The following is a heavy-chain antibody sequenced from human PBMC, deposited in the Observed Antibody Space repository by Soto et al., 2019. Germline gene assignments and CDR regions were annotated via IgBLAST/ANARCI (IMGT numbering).Heavy chain of an antibody. Sequence: SETLSLTCTVSGDSVNTGSYYWSWIRQPPGKGLEWIGYAYYSGSTNYNPSLKSRVTISLDTSKNHFSLKLTSVTAADTAVYYCATGRYHYGSAYRGQGTLVTVSS. CDR3: ATGRYHYGSAY. CDR2: AYYSGST. J-gene: IGHJ4*02. D-gene: IGHD3-10*01. V-gene: IGHV4-61*01. CDR1: GDSVNTGSYY.